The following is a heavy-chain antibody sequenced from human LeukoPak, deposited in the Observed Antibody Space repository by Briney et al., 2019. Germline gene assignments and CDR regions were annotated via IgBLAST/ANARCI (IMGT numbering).Heavy chain of an antibody. J-gene: IGHJ3*02. Sequence: SETLSLTCAVYGGSFSGYYWSWIRQPPGKGLEWIGEINHSGSTNYNPSLKSRVTISVDTSKTQFSLKLSSVTAADTAVYYCARGSYGSGSYYNVPDAFDTWGQGTMVTVSS. V-gene: IGHV4-34*01. D-gene: IGHD3-10*01. CDR3: ARGSYGSGSYYNVPDAFDT. CDR2: INHSGST. CDR1: GGSFSGYY.